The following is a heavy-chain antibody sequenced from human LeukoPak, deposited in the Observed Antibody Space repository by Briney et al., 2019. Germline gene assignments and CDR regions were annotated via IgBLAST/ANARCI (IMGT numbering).Heavy chain of an antibody. V-gene: IGHV3-21*01. CDR3: ARETYCTSTSCPIGDHFDY. Sequence: PGGSLRLSCAASGFTFSSYSMNWVRQAPGKGLEWVSSISSSSNYIYYADSMKGRFTISRDNAKNSLHLQMNSLRAEDTAVYYCARETYCTSTSCPIGDHFDYWGQGTLVTVSS. J-gene: IGHJ4*02. D-gene: IGHD2-2*01. CDR2: ISSSSNYI. CDR1: GFTFSSYS.